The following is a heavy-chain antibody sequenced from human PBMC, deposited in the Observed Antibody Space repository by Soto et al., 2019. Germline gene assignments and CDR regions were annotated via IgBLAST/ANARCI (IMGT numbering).Heavy chain of an antibody. Sequence: QVQLLQSGAEVKKPGASVKVSCKASGYTFTSYDINWVRQATGQGLEWMGWMNTNSGNTGYAQKFQGRVTMTMNTSISTAHMELSSLRSEDTAVYYCASTLYGDNVDYCGQVTLVTVSS. D-gene: IGHD4-17*01. V-gene: IGHV1-8*01. CDR1: GYTFTSYD. CDR3: ASTLYGDNVDY. CDR2: MNTNSGNT. J-gene: IGHJ4*02.